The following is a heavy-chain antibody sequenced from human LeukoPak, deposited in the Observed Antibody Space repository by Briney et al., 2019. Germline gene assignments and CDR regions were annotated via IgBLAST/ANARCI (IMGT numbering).Heavy chain of an antibody. CDR3: ARDSIHYDILTGYYSSNWFDP. J-gene: IGHJ5*02. V-gene: IGHV4-30-2*01. Sequence: SETLSLTCAVSGGSISGGGYSWSWIRQPPGKGLEWIGYIYHSGSTYYNPSLKSRVTISVDRSKNQFSLKLSSVTAADTAVYYCARDSIHYDILTGYYSSNWFDPWGQGTLVTVSS. CDR1: GGSISGGGYS. D-gene: IGHD3-9*01. CDR2: IYHSGST.